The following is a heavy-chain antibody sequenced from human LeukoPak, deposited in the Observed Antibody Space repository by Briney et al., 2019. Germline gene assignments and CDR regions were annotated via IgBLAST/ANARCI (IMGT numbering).Heavy chain of an antibody. Sequence: SETLSLTCAVYGGSFSGYYWSWIRQPPGKGLEWIGEINHSGSTNYNPSLKSRVTISVDTSKNQFSLKLRSVTAADTAIYYCARASGDGYNPFDYWGQGTLVTVSS. CDR1: GGSFSGYY. CDR2: INHSGST. J-gene: IGHJ4*02. CDR3: ARASGDGYNPFDY. V-gene: IGHV4-34*01. D-gene: IGHD5-24*01.